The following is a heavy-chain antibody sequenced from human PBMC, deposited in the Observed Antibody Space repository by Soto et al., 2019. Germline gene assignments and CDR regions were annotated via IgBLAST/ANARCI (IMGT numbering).Heavy chain of an antibody. CDR2: ISSSSSYI. CDR1: GFTFSSYS. J-gene: IGHJ6*03. Sequence: EVQLVESGGGLVKPGGSLRLSCAASGFTFSSYSMNWVRQAPGKGLEWVSSISSSSSYIYYADSVKGRFTISRDNAKNSLYLQMNSLRAEDTAVYYCARGLDIVVVVAAYYYYMDVWGKGTTVTVSS. V-gene: IGHV3-21*01. CDR3: ARGLDIVVVVAAYYYYMDV. D-gene: IGHD2-15*01.